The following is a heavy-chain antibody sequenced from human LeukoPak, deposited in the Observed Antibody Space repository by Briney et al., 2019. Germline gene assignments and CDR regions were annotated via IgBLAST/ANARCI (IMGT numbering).Heavy chain of an antibody. CDR2: ISTYNGDT. Sequence: GASVKVSCKASGYTFTSYGISWVRQAPGQGLEWMGWISTYNGDTNYAQKLQGRATMTTDTSTNTAYMELRSLRSDDTAVYYCAREGLGELTLDYWGQGTLVTVSS. J-gene: IGHJ4*02. D-gene: IGHD3-16*01. CDR3: AREGLGELTLDY. V-gene: IGHV1-18*01. CDR1: GYTFTSYG.